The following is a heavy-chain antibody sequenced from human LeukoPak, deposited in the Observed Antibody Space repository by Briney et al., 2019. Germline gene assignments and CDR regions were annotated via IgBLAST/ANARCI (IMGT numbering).Heavy chain of an antibody. D-gene: IGHD6-13*01. Sequence: PSETLSLTCTVSGGSISGYFWNWIRQPAGKGLEWIGRIYISGSTNYNPSLKSRVTMSIDTSKNQFSLKLSSVTAADTAVYYCARGNIAAAGTGFDYWGQGTLVTVSS. V-gene: IGHV4-4*07. CDR1: GGSISGYF. CDR2: IYISGST. CDR3: ARGNIAAAGTGFDY. J-gene: IGHJ4*02.